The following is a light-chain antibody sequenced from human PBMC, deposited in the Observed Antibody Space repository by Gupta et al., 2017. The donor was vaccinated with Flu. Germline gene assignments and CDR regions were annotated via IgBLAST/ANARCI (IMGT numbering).Light chain of an antibody. J-gene: IGKJ2*01. CDR1: QSPVFSDGNIY. V-gene: IGKV2-30*01. CDR3: MQGTQWPYT. CDR2: QVS. Sequence: DILMTQSPLLLSVTLGQPASISCRSSQSPVFSDGNIYLNWIQQRPGQSPRRLIYQVSNRDSGVPDRFSGSGTGTDFTLKISGVEAEDVGVYYCMQGTQWPYTFGQGTKLEIK.